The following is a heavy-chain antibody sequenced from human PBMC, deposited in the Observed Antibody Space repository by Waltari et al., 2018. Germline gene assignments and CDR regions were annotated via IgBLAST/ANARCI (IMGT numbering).Heavy chain of an antibody. Sequence: QVQLVESGGGVVQPGGSLRLSCAASGCTFSSYGMHWFRQAPGKGLEWVAFIRYDGSNKYYADSVKGRFTISRDNSKNTLYLQMNSLRAEDTAVYYCAKVREEQLHDPWGQGTLVTVSS. CDR2: IRYDGSNK. D-gene: IGHD6-6*01. V-gene: IGHV3-30*02. CDR1: GCTFSSYG. J-gene: IGHJ5*02. CDR3: AKVREEQLHDP.